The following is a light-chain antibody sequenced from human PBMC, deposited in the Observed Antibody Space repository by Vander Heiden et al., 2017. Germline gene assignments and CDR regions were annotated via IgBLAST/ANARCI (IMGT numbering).Light chain of an antibody. CDR2: TAS. Sequence: IQMTQSPSSLSTSVGDRVTMTCRASQNISSYLNWYQQRPGKAPKLLIYTASSLQSGVPSRFSGSGSGTDFTLTISSLQPEDFATYYCQQSYSTLYTFGQGTKLEIK. CDR3: QQSYSTLYT. CDR1: QNISSY. J-gene: IGKJ2*01. V-gene: IGKV1-39*01.